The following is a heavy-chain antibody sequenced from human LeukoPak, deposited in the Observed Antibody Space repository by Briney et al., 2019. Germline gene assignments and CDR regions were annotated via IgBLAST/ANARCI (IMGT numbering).Heavy chain of an antibody. CDR2: TYYRSKWYS. CDR1: GDSVSSNSAA. Sequence: SQTLSLTCAISGDSVSSNSAAWNWIRQSPSRGLEWLGRTYYRSKWYSDYAVSVKSRITINPDTSKNQFSLKLSSVTAADTAVYYCARDSRGSYYYDSSGRADAFDIWGQGTMVTVSS. V-gene: IGHV6-1*01. J-gene: IGHJ3*02. D-gene: IGHD3-22*01. CDR3: ARDSRGSYYYDSSGRADAFDI.